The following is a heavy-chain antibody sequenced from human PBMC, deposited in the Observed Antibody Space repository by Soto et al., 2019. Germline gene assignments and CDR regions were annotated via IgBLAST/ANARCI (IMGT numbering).Heavy chain of an antibody. CDR3: TTDSYSTIIIVRFDY. D-gene: IGHD3-22*01. CDR1: GFTFSNAW. Sequence: GGSLRLSCAASGFTFSNAWINWVRQAPGKGLEWVGRIKSKTDGGTTDYAEPVKGRFAISRDDSNNMVYLQMNSLKIEDTAVYYCTTDSYSTIIIVRFDYWGHGTPVTVSS. V-gene: IGHV3-15*07. CDR2: IKSKTDGGTT. J-gene: IGHJ4*01.